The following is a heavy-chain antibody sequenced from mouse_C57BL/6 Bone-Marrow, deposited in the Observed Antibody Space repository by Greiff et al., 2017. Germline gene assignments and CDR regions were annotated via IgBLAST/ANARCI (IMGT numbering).Heavy chain of an antibody. D-gene: IGHD4-1*01. J-gene: IGHJ2*03. CDR3: TTSRSWDVDY. CDR2: IDPENGDT. Sequence: EVQLQQSGAELVRPGASVKLSCTASGFNIKDDYMHWVKQRPEQGLEWIGWIDPENGDTEYASKFEGKATITADTSSNTAYLQLSSQTSEDTAVYYGTTSRSWDVDYWGQGTRLTVSA. CDR1: GFNIKDDY. V-gene: IGHV14-4*01.